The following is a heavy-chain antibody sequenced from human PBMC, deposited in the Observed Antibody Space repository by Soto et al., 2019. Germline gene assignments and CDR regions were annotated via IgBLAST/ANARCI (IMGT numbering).Heavy chain of an antibody. V-gene: IGHV4-31*03. CDR3: ARVDRYGSNWSLFDS. J-gene: IGHJ4*02. CDR2: IYYSGST. Sequence: QVQLQESGPGLVKPSQTLSLTCIVSGGSISRGAYYWSWIRQHPGKGLEWIGYIYYSGSTYYNPSLKSRATISVDTSKNQFSLNLNSVTAADTAVYYWARVDRYGSNWSLFDSWGQGTLVPVSS. CDR1: GGSISRGAYY. D-gene: IGHD6-13*01.